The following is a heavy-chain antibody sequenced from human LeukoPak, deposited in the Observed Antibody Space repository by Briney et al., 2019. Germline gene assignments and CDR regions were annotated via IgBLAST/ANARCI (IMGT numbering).Heavy chain of an antibody. V-gene: IGHV3-11*06. D-gene: IGHD4-17*01. Sequence: GGSLRLSCAVSGSTFSDYYMSWIRQAPGKGLEWVSYISSSSSYTNYADSVKGRFTISRDNAKNSLYLQMNSLRAEDTAVYYCARYGPDAFDIWGQGTMVTVSS. CDR2: ISSSSSYT. J-gene: IGHJ3*02. CDR1: GSTFSDYY. CDR3: ARYGPDAFDI.